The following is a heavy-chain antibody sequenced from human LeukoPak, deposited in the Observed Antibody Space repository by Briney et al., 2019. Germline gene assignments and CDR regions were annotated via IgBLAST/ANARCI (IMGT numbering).Heavy chain of an antibody. V-gene: IGHV4-34*01. J-gene: IGHJ4*02. CDR1: GGSFSDYY. CDR3: ARGGAEYYYGSGSQDY. D-gene: IGHD3-10*01. CDR2: INHSGST. Sequence: PSETLSLTCAVYGGSFSDYYWSWIRQPPGKGLEWIGEINHSGSTNHNPPFKSRVTISLDTSKNQFSLKLSSVTAADTAVYYCARGGAEYYYGSGSQDYWGQGILVTVSS.